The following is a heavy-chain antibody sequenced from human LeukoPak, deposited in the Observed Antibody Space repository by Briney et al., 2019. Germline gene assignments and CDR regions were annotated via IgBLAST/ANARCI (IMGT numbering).Heavy chain of an antibody. CDR2: IYHSGST. J-gene: IGHJ4*02. CDR1: GYSISSGYY. V-gene: IGHV4-38-2*02. CDR3: ARRRYFDSLQEIDY. D-gene: IGHD3-9*01. Sequence: PSETLSLTCTVSGYSISSGYYWGWIRQPPGKGLEWIGSIYHSGSTYYNPSLKSRVTISVDTSKNQFSLKLSSVTAADTAVYYCARRRYFDSLQEIDYWGQGTLVTVSS.